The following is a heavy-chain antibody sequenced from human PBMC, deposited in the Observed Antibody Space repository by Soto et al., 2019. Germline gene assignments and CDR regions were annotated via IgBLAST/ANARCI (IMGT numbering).Heavy chain of an antibody. V-gene: IGHV3-74*01. Sequence: XESLSLSCAASGFTVSSHWMHWVRQAPGKGLVWVSHIGPDGSSTRDADSVQGRFTISRDNARNTLYLQMNSLRDEDTAVYYCERDNNWSYDYWGQGILVTVSS. CDR3: ERDNNWSYDY. CDR2: IGPDGSST. CDR1: GFTVSSHW. J-gene: IGHJ4*02. D-gene: IGHD1-1*01.